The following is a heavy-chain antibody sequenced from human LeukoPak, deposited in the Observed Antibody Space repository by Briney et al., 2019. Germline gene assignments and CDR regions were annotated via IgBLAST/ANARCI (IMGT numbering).Heavy chain of an antibody. V-gene: IGHV1-2*02. CDR3: ARGYIVGYYDSSGYVQGYYYYYMDV. CDR1: EYTFTGYY. CDR2: INPNSGGT. J-gene: IGHJ6*03. D-gene: IGHD3-22*01. Sequence: GASVKVSCKASEYTFTGYYMHWVRQAPGQGLEWMGWINPNSGGTNYAQKFQGRVTMTRDTSISTAYMELSRLRSDDTAVYYCARGYIVGYYDSSGYVQGYYYYYMDVWGKGTTVTVSS.